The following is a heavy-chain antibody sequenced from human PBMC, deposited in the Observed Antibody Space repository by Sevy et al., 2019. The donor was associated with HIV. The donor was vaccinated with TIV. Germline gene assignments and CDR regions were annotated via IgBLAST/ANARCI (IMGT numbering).Heavy chain of an antibody. CDR3: ARHPSGYWFDP. Sequence: SETLSLTCTVSGGSISSSSDYWGWIRQPPGRGLEWIGSVYSRGMTYYNPSLKSRVTLPIDTSKRQFSLELRSVTAADTAVYYCARHPSGYWFDPWGQGTLVTVSS. V-gene: IGHV4-39*01. CDR2: VYSRGMT. CDR1: GGSISSSSDY. J-gene: IGHJ5*02.